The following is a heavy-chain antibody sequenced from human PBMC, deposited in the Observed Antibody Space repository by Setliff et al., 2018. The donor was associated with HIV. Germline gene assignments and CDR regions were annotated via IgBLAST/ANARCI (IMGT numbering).Heavy chain of an antibody. V-gene: IGHV5-51*01. J-gene: IGHJ4*02. D-gene: IGHD6-6*01. CDR2: ISPDDSDT. Sequence: GESLKISCKSSGYVFTNYWIGWVRQMPGKGLEWMGIISPDDSDTRYSPSFQGQVTISADKSISTAYLQWSSLKASDTAMYYCARRREYSSSPFDYWGQGTLVTVSS. CDR1: GYVFTNYW. CDR3: ARRREYSSSPFDY.